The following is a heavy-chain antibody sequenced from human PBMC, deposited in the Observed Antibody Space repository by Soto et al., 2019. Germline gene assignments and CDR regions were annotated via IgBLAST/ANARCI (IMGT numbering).Heavy chain of an antibody. CDR3: AKDRPKHPY. V-gene: IGHV3-30*18. Sequence: PGGSLRLSCAASGFTFSSYGMHWVRQAPGKGLEWVAVISYDGSNKYYADSVKGRFTISRDNSKNTLYLQMNNLRAEDTAVYYCAKDRPKHPYWGQGTLVTVSS. CDR2: ISYDGSNK. CDR1: GFTFSSYG. J-gene: IGHJ4*02.